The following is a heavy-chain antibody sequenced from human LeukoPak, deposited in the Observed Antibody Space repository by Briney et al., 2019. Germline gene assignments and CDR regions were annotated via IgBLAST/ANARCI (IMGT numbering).Heavy chain of an antibody. J-gene: IGHJ1*01. CDR2: INHSGST. CDR1: GGSISSSSYY. D-gene: IGHD3-9*01. V-gene: IGHV4-39*07. Sequence: PSETLSLTCTVSGGSISSSSYYWSWIRQPPGKGLEWIGEINHSGSTNYNPTLKSRVTISVDTSKNQFSLKLSSVTAADTAVYYCASGRYFDWYLKYFQHWGQGTLVTVSS. CDR3: ASGRYFDWYLKYFQH.